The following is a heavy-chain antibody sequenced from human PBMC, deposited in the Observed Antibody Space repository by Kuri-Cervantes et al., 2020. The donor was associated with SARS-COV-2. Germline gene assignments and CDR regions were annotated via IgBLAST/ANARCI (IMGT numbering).Heavy chain of an antibody. D-gene: IGHD6-19*01. Sequence: GGSLRLSCAASGFTFDDYGMSWVRQAPGKGLEWVSGINWNGGSTGYADSVKGRFTISRYNSKNTLYLQMNSLGAEDTAVYYCAKVINSGSWFDPWGQGTLVTVSS. CDR1: GFTFDDYG. V-gene: IGHV3-20*04. J-gene: IGHJ5*02. CDR3: AKVINSGSWFDP. CDR2: INWNGGST.